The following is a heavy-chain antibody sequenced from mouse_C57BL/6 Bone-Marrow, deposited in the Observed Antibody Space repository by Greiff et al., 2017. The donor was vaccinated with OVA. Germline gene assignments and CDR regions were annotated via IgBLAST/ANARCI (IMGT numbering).Heavy chain of an antibody. V-gene: IGHV1-55*01. J-gene: IGHJ4*01. CDR1: GYTFTSYW. CDR3: ARLRFFEYYAMDY. CDR2: IYPGSGST. Sequence: QVQLKQPGAELVKPGASVKMSCKASGYTFTSYWITWVKQRPGQGLEWVGAIYPGSGSTNYNEKFKSKATLTVDTSTSTPYMQLSSLTSEDSAVYYCARLRFFEYYAMDYWGQGTSVTVSS.